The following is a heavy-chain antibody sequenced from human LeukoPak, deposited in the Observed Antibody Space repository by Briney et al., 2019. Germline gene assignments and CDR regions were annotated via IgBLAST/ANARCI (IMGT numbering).Heavy chain of an antibody. CDR2: VIPIFGTA. D-gene: IGHD3-9*01. Sequence: SVTASCKASGGTFSSYAISWVRQAPGQGLEWMGGVIPIFGTANYAQTFQGRVTITADESTSTAYMELSSLRSEDTAVYYCARSGTYYDILTGYSPFDYWGQGTLVTVSS. V-gene: IGHV1-69*01. CDR1: GGTFSSYA. CDR3: ARSGTYYDILTGYSPFDY. J-gene: IGHJ4*02.